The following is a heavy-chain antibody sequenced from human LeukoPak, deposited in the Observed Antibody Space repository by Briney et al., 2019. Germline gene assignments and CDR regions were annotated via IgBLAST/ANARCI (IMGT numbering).Heavy chain of an antibody. V-gene: IGHV3-23*01. J-gene: IGHJ5*02. Sequence: HAGGSLRLSCAASGFTFSTCALTWVRQAPGKGLEWVSTIGGSGGVTYYADSVKGRFTISRDNSKNTLYLQMNSLRAEDTAVYYCAKDGRGGDCTSASCTNWFGPWGQGTLVTVSS. CDR2: IGGSGGVT. CDR1: GFTFSTCA. CDR3: AKDGRGGDCTSASCTNWFGP. D-gene: IGHD2-2*01.